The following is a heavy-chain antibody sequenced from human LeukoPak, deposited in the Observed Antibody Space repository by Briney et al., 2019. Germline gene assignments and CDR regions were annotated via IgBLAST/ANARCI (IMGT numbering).Heavy chain of an antibody. CDR2: ISGSGGST. V-gene: IGHV3-23*01. CDR3: AKVTYYYDSSGPLEFDP. J-gene: IGHJ5*02. D-gene: IGHD3-22*01. Sequence: GGSPRLSCAASGLTFSSYSMNGVRQAPGKGLEWVSAISGSGGSTYYADSVKGRFTISRDNSKNTLYLQMNSLRAEDTAVYYCAKVTYYYDSSGPLEFDPWGQGTLVTVSS. CDR1: GLTFSSYS.